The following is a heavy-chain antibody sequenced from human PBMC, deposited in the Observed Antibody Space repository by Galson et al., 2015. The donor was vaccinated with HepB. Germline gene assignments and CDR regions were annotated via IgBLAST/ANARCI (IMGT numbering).Heavy chain of an antibody. CDR1: GYSFTSYW. J-gene: IGHJ5*02. V-gene: IGHV5-10-1*01. CDR3: ARHADYYGSGMQVNWFDP. Sequence: QSGAEVKKPGESLRISCKGSGYSFTSYWISWVRQMPGKGLEWMGRIDPSDSYTNYSPSFQGHVTISADKSISTAYLQWSSLKASDTAMYYCARHADYYGSGMQVNWFDPWGQGTLVTVSS. CDR2: IDPSDSYT. D-gene: IGHD3-10*01.